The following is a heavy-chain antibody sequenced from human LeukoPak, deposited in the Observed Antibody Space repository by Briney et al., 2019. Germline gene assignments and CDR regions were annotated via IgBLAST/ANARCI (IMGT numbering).Heavy chain of an antibody. J-gene: IGHJ5*02. CDR2: LSGST. CDR3: AKSVVVPAAFNWFDP. D-gene: IGHD2-2*01. CDR1: GGSISSSNYY. V-gene: IGHV4-39*01. Sequence: SETLSLTCTVSGGSISSSNYYWGWIRQPPGKGLEWLGSLSGSTYYNPSLKSRVTISGDTSKNQFSLNLSSVTAADTAVYYCAKSVVVPAAFNWFDPWGQGILVTVSS.